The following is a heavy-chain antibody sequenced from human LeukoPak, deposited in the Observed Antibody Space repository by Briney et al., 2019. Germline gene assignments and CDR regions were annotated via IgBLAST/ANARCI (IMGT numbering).Heavy chain of an antibody. D-gene: IGHD1-1*01. CDR3: AKYEQLERPTDY. J-gene: IGHJ4*02. Sequence: VSAISGSGGSTYYADSVKGRFTISRDNSKNTLYLQMNSLRAEDTAVYYCAKYEQLERPTDYWGQGTLVTVSS. V-gene: IGHV3-23*01. CDR2: ISGSGGST.